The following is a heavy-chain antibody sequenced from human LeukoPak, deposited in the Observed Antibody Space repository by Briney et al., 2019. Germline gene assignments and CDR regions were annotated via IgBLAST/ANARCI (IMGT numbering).Heavy chain of an antibody. J-gene: IGHJ4*02. Sequence: GTSVKVSCKASGYTFTSYDINWVRQATGQGLEWMGWMNPNSGNTGYAQEFQGRVTMTRNTSISTAYMELSSLRSEDTAVYYCARETDDYGDYTADYWGQGTLVTVSS. CDR2: MNPNSGNT. D-gene: IGHD4-17*01. CDR3: ARETDDYGDYTADY. V-gene: IGHV1-8*01. CDR1: GYTFTSYD.